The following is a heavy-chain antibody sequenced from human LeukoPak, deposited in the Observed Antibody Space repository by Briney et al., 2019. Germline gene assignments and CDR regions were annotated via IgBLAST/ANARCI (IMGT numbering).Heavy chain of an antibody. CDR1: GGSISSSSYY. CDR2: INYSVST. J-gene: IGHJ4*02. CDR3: ARLFPTFPDY. V-gene: IGHV4-39*01. D-gene: IGHD2/OR15-2a*01. Sequence: SETLSLTCTVSGGSISSSSYYWGWIRQPPGKGLEWIGSINYSVSTYYNPSLKCRVTISVDTSKNQFSLKLSSVTAADTAVYYCARLFPTFPDYWGQGTLVTVSS.